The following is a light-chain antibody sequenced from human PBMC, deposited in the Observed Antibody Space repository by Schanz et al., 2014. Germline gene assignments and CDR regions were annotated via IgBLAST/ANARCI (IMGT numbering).Light chain of an antibody. CDR1: SSDVGSYNL. V-gene: IGLV2-8*01. J-gene: IGLJ2*01. CDR2: DVS. CDR3: SSYAGSNNLV. Sequence: QSALTQPASVSGSPGQSITISCTGTSSDVGSYNLVSWYQQHPGKAPKLMISDVSDRPSGVPDRFSGSKSGNTASLTVSGLQAEDEADYYCSSYAGSNNLVFGGGTKLTVL.